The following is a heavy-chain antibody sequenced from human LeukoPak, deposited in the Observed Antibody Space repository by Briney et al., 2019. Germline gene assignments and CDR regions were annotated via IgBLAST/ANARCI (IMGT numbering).Heavy chain of an antibody. V-gene: IGHV3-9*01. CDR2: ISWNSGSI. CDR1: GFTFDDYA. Sequence: PGRSLRLSCGASGFTFDDYAMHWVRQAPGKGLEWVSGISWNSGSIGYADSVKGRFTISRDNAKNSLYLQMNSLRAEDTALYYCAKDLSSSPLATFDYWGQGTLVTVSS. D-gene: IGHD6-6*01. CDR3: AKDLSSSPLATFDY. J-gene: IGHJ4*02.